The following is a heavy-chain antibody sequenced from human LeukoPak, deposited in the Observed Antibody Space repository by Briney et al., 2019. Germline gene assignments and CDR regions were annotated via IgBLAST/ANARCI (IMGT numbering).Heavy chain of an antibody. V-gene: IGHV5-51*01. CDR1: GYSFSNEW. J-gene: IGHJ4*02. CDR3: ARRGCNGGSCYGY. Sequence: GESLKISCKGSGYSFSNEWIGWVRQMPGKGLEWMGIIYPGDSDTRYSPSFQGQVTISADKSISTAHLQWSSLEASDTAMYYCARRGCNGGSCYGYWGQGTLVTVSS. CDR2: IYPGDSDT. D-gene: IGHD2-15*01.